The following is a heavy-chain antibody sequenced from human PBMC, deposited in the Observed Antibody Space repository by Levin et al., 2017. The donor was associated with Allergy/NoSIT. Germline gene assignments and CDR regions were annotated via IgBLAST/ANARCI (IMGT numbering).Heavy chain of an antibody. V-gene: IGHV3-23*01. CDR3: VKEVIGKSFADY. CDR1: XXXXXXYX. D-gene: IGHD2-21*01. Sequence: GGSLRLSCAASXXXXXXYXXXXXXXXXXKGLEWVSAISGSGGRKWYADSVKGRFTISRDNSKNTLYLQMNSLRAEDTAIYFCVKEVIGKSFADYWGQGTPVTVSS. CDR2: ISGSGGRK. J-gene: IGHJ4*02.